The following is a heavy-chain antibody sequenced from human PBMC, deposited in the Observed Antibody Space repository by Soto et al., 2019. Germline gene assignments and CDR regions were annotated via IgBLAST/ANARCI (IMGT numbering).Heavy chain of an antibody. D-gene: IGHD3-22*01. V-gene: IGHV4-4*02. Sequence: SETLSLTCVVSSDSINSSHWWNWVRQPPEKGLERIGQISHSGNTSYNPSLTSRVTISVDKSKSHFSLNLTSVTAADTAVYYCARDYYDSSGYPPNHYDAFDIWGQGTMVTVSS. CDR2: ISHSGNT. J-gene: IGHJ3*02. CDR3: ARDYYDSSGYPPNHYDAFDI. CDR1: SDSINSSHW.